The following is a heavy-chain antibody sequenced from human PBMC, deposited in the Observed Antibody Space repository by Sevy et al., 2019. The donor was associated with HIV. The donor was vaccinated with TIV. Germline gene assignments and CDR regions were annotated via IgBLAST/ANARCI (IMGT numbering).Heavy chain of an antibody. Sequence: SETLSLTCTVSGGSISSGGYYWSWIRQHPGKGLEWIGYIYRSGSTYYNPSLKSRVTISVDTSKNQFSLKLSSVTAADTAVYYCARSPSSDTVTTTHYFDGMDLWGQGTTVTVSS. CDR1: GGSISSGGYY. J-gene: IGHJ6*01. V-gene: IGHV4-31*03. CDR2: IYRSGST. CDR3: ARSPSSDTVTTTHYFDGMDL. D-gene: IGHD4-17*01.